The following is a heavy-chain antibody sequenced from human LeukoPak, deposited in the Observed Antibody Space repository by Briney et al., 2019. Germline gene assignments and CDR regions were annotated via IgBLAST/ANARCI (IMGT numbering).Heavy chain of an antibody. J-gene: IGHJ3*02. Sequence: SQTLSLTCAISVDSVSSNSASWNWIRQSPSRGLEWLRRTYYRSKWYNDYAVSVKSRITINPDTSKNQFSLQLNSVTPEDTAVYYCARVITMIVVVSDAFDIWGQGTMVTVSS. CDR1: VDSVSSNSAS. CDR2: TYYRSKWYN. V-gene: IGHV6-1*01. D-gene: IGHD3-22*01. CDR3: ARVITMIVVVSDAFDI.